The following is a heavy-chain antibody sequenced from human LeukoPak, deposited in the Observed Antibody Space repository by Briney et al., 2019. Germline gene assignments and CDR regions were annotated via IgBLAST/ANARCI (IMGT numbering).Heavy chain of an antibody. Sequence: SETLSLTCTVSGASINAYYWSWIRQPPGKGLEWIAFMHSSGATKSNPSLKSRVTMSVDTSQNQFSLRLTSVTAADTAIYYCARHLDSGTYPLDYWGQGILVTVSS. D-gene: IGHD1-26*01. CDR1: GASINAYY. CDR3: ARHLDSGTYPLDY. CDR2: MHSSGAT. V-gene: IGHV4-59*08. J-gene: IGHJ4*02.